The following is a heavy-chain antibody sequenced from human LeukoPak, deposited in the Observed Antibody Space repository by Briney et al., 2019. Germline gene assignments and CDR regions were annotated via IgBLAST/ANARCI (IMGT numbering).Heavy chain of an antibody. D-gene: IGHD3-22*01. CDR2: ISGSGGSP. J-gene: IGHJ3*02. V-gene: IGHV3-23*01. Sequence: GGSLRLSCAASGFTFSSYAMSWVRQAPEKGLEWVSAISGSGGSPYYADSVKGRFTISRDNSKNTLYLQMNSLRAEDTAVYYCAKGLYDSSGDDAFDIWGQGTMVTVSS. CDR1: GFTFSSYA. CDR3: AKGLYDSSGDDAFDI.